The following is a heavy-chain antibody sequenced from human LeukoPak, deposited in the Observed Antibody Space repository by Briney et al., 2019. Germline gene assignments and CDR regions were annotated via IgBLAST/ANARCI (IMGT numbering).Heavy chain of an antibody. CDR1: GYTFTSYY. CDR3: ASPLSTALPHDPFDI. D-gene: IGHD2/OR15-2a*01. Sequence: GASVKVSCTASGYTFTSYYMHWVRQAPGQGLEWMGIINPSGGSTSYAQKFQGRVTMPRDMATSTVYMERSSLRSDDTAVYYCASPLSTALPHDPFDIWGQGPMVPVSS. J-gene: IGHJ3*02. CDR2: INPSGGST. V-gene: IGHV1-46*01.